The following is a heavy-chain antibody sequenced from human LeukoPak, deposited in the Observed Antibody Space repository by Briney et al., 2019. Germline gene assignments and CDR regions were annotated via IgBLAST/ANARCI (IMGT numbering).Heavy chain of an antibody. Sequence: SETLSLTCTVSGYSISSGYYWGWIRQPPGKGLEWIGSIYHSGSTYYNPSLKSRVTISVDTSKNQFSLKLSSVTAADTAVYYCARMENLYYYDSSGYSPYFDYWGQGTLVTVSS. CDR1: GYSISSGYY. CDR3: ARMENLYYYDSSGYSPYFDY. CDR2: IYHSGST. J-gene: IGHJ4*02. V-gene: IGHV4-38-2*02. D-gene: IGHD3-22*01.